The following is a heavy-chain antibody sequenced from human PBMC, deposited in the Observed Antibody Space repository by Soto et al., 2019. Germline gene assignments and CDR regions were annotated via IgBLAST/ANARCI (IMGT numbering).Heavy chain of an antibody. CDR3: AGERVEYSFGPTDSTYYYGMVV. Sequence: QVQLVQSGAEVKKPGSSVKVSCRASGGTFSSYAISWVRQAPGQGLEWMGGIIPVFYTANYAQKFQGRVTITADESTSTVYMELSSLRSEDTAVYYCAGERVEYSFGPTDSTYYYGMVVWGQGTTVTVSS. J-gene: IGHJ6*02. D-gene: IGHD5-18*01. CDR1: GGTFSSYA. V-gene: IGHV1-69*01. CDR2: IIPVFYTA.